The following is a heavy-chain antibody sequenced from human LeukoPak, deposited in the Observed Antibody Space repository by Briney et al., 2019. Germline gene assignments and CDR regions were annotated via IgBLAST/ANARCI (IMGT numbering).Heavy chain of an antibody. D-gene: IGHD3-22*01. Sequence: GASVKVSCKASGYTFTSYGINWVRQAPGQGLEWLGWIRAYNDDTNYAPKFQGRVTMTTDTSTNTAYMELRSLRSDDTAVYYCARDPLEYFDSSNHGHWGQGTLLTVSS. CDR2: IRAYNDDT. V-gene: IGHV1-18*01. J-gene: IGHJ4*02. CDR3: ARDPLEYFDSSNHGH. CDR1: GYTFTSYG.